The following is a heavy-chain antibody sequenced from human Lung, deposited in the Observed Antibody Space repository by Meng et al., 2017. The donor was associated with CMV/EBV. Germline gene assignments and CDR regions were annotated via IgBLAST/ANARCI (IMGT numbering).Heavy chain of an antibody. J-gene: IGHJ3*02. D-gene: IGHD2-2*01. CDR2: FDVENDEI. Sequence: ASVKVSCKVSGYTLTEVSRHWVRQAPGKGLEWMGGFDVENDEIIYAQKFQGRVTMTEDTSRDTAYMELSSLRSEDTAVYYCGTGKYCGATSCEGSDTFEIWGQGTMVTVSS. CDR1: GYTLTEVS. CDR3: GTGKYCGATSCEGSDTFEI. V-gene: IGHV1-24*01.